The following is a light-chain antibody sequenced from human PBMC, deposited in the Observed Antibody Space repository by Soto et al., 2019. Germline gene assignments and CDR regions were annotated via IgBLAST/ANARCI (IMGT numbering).Light chain of an antibody. V-gene: IGKV2-28*01. CDR1: QSLLHGNGYNY. J-gene: IGKJ3*01. CDR3: MEALQTSFT. Sequence: DIVLTQSPLSLGVTPGEPASISCRSSQSLLHGNGYNYLDWYLQKPGQSPQLLIYLGSNRASGVPDRFSGSGSGTDFTLRISRVEAEDVGVYYCMEALQTSFTFGPGTKVDLK. CDR2: LGS.